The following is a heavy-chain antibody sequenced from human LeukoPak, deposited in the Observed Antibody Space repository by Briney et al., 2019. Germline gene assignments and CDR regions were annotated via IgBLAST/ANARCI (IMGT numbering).Heavy chain of an antibody. CDR1: GYTFTGYY. V-gene: IGHV1-2*02. CDR2: INPNSGGT. D-gene: IGHD6-19*01. CDR3: ARVTEAFIAVAGFDY. J-gene: IGHJ4*02. Sequence: ASVKVSCKASGYTFTGYYMHWVRQAPGQGLEWMGWINPNSGGTNYAQKFQGRVTMTRDTSISTAYMEPSRLRSDDTAVYYCARVTEAFIAVAGFDYWGQGTLVTVSS.